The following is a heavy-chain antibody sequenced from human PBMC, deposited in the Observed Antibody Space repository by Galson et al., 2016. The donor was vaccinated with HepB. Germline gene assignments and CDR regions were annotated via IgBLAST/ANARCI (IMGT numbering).Heavy chain of an antibody. Sequence: LRLSCAGSGLSLSPYAMSWGRQAPGKGLEWVSGISASGGSKTYADTVRGRFIISRDNSNNKLFLQMNSLTTEDTAIYFCAKDRLSGHGDYSWGIFDIWGRGTEVTVSS. CDR3: AKDRLSGHGDYSWGIFDI. CDR1: GLSLSPYA. D-gene: IGHD4-17*01. V-gene: IGHV3-23*01. CDR2: ISASGGSK. J-gene: IGHJ3*02.